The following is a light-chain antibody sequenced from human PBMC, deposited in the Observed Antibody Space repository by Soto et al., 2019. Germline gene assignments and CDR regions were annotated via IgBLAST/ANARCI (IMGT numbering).Light chain of an antibody. J-gene: IGKJ3*01. Sequence: EIVLTQSPGTLSLSPGERATLSCRASQSFINREIAWYQQIPGQAPRLLIFGTSYRATGIPDRFSGSGSGTDFTLSISRLEPEDFAVYYCQQSGSSPPFIFGPGTKVDI. CDR3: QQSGSSPPFI. CDR1: QSFINRE. CDR2: GTS. V-gene: IGKV3-20*01.